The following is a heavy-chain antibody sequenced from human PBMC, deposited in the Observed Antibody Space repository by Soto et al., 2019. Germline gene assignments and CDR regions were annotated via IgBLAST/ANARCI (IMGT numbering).Heavy chain of an antibody. D-gene: IGHD3-3*01. J-gene: IGHJ6*01. Sequence: EVQLVESGGDLVQPGGSLRLSCAASGFTFGDHAMHWVRQVPGRGLEWVSGISWDSGTIDYGDSVKGRFTISRDNADNSLYLQMNSLRPEDTALSLCAKDNGGGWSVLRGGSYVNYGMDVWGQGTRVTVSS. CDR3: AKDNGGGWSVLRGGSYVNYGMDV. V-gene: IGHV3-9*01. CDR2: ISWDSGTI. CDR1: GFTFGDHA.